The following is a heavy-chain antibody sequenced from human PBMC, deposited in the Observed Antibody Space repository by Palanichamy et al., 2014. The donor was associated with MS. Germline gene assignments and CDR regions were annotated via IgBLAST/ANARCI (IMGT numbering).Heavy chain of an antibody. D-gene: IGHD1-26*01. V-gene: IGHV3-21*01. CDR1: GFTFSSYS. J-gene: IGHJ6*02. Sequence: EVQLVESGGGLVKPGGSLRLSCAASGFTFSSYSMNWVRQAPGKGLEWVSSISSSSSYIYYADSVKGRFTISRDNAKNSLYLQMNSLRAEDTAVYYCARAVGDVGYYYYGMDVWGQGTTVTVSS. CDR2: ISSSSSYI. CDR3: ARAVGDVGYYYYGMDV.